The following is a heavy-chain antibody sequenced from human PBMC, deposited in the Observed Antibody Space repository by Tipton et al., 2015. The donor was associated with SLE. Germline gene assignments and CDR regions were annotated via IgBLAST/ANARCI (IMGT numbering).Heavy chain of an antibody. D-gene: IGHD6-6*01. J-gene: IGHJ4*02. CDR1: GYSFSTYW. V-gene: IGHV5-51*03. CDR3: AASGQLGRWFDY. Sequence: QLVQSGAEVKKPGESLRISCKGSGYSFSTYWIGWVRQMPGKGLEWMGVIYPDDSDTRYSPAFQGHVTISADKSISTAYLQWSSLKASDTAMYYCAASGQLGRWFDYWGQGTLVTVSS. CDR2: IYPDDSDT.